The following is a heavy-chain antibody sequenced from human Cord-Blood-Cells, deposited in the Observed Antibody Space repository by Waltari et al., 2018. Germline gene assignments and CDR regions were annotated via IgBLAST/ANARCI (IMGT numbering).Heavy chain of an antibody. CDR3: AKNARGRGYSGYDGAFDI. Sequence: EVQLLESGGGLVQPGGSLRLSCAASGFTFSSYAMSWVRQAPGKGLEWVSAISGSGGSTYYADSVKGRFTISRDNSKNTLDLQMNSLRAEDTAVYYCAKNARGRGYSGYDGAFDIWGQGTMVTVSS. CDR1: GFTFSSYA. CDR2: ISGSGGST. V-gene: IGHV3-23*01. J-gene: IGHJ3*02. D-gene: IGHD5-12*01.